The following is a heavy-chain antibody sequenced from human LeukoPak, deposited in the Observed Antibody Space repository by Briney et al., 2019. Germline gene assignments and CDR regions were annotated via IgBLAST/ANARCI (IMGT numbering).Heavy chain of an antibody. V-gene: IGHV4-4*02. Sequence: SETLSLTCGVSGGSISSNNWWSWVRQPPGKGLEWIGEMYHSGNTNYNPSLKSRVTISVDKSKNQFSLTLTSVTAADTAVYYCAVVGATTKTPKNWFDPWGQGTLVTVSS. CDR1: GGSISSNNW. CDR2: MYHSGNT. J-gene: IGHJ5*02. D-gene: IGHD1-26*01. CDR3: AVVGATTKTPKNWFDP.